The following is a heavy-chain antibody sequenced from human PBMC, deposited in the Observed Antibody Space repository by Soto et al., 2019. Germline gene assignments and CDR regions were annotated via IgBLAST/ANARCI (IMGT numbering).Heavy chain of an antibody. J-gene: IGHJ6*03. V-gene: IGHV4-34*10. CDR3: ARYYDVAITGTTVYYYYYYMDV. D-gene: IGHD1-7*01. CDR2: IDHSGST. CDR1: GGTFSNYY. Sequence: SETLSLTCAVYGGTFSNYYWSWIRQPPGKGLEWIGEIDHSGSTNYNPSLKSRVTISIDTSKNQFSLKLSSVTAADTAVYYCARYYDVAITGTTVYYYYYYMDVWGKGTTVTVSS.